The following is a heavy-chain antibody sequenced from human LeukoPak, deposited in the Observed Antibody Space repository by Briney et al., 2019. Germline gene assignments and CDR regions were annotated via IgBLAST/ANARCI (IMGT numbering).Heavy chain of an antibody. D-gene: IGHD3-10*01. Sequence: GGSLRLSCAVSGVTLSNYGMAWVRQAPGKGLEWVAGISDSGGATNSADSVKGRFTISRDNAKNTLYLQMSSLRAEDTAVYFCAKRGVVIRVILVGFHKQAYYFDSWGQGALVTVSS. CDR1: GVTLSNYG. J-gene: IGHJ4*02. V-gene: IGHV3-23*01. CDR2: ISDSGGAT. CDR3: AKRGVVIRVILVGFHKQAYYFDS.